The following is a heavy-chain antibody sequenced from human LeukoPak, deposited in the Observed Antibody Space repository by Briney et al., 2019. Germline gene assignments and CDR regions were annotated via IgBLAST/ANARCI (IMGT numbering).Heavy chain of an antibody. V-gene: IGHV3-23*01. Sequence: GGSLRLSCAASGFTLSDYAMNWVRQAPGEGLEWLSAISGSDGHTFYADSVKGRFTLSRDNSKNTLYLQMNNLRAEDTAIYYCAKVPWVGTITWGQGTLVIVSS. CDR2: ISGSDGHT. D-gene: IGHD1-26*01. CDR1: GFTLSDYA. CDR3: AKVPWVGTIT. J-gene: IGHJ4*02.